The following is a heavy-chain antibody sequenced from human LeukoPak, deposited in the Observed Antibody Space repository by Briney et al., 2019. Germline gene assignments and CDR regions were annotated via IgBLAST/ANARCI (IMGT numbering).Heavy chain of an antibody. V-gene: IGHV1-24*01. CDR2: CDPEDGET. CDR3: ATSIKGMTAVGY. CDR1: GYTLTELS. D-gene: IGHD2-2*01. J-gene: IGHJ4*02. Sequence: ASVKVSCKASGYTLTELSMHWVRQAPGKGLEWMGGCDPEDGETIYAQKFQGRVTMTEDTSTDTAYMELSSLRSEDTAVYYCATSIKGMTAVGYWGQGTLVTVSS.